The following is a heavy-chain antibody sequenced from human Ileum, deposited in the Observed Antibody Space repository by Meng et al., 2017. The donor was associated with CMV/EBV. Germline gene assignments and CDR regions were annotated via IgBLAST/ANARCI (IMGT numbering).Heavy chain of an antibody. CDR2: VVPILNIT. D-gene: IGHD3-22*01. CDR3: ARLMLDSSGSYLLNYFDY. J-gene: IGHJ4*02. CDR1: GGTFSNSG. Sequence: SVKVSCKASGGTFSNSGISWVRQAPGQGLEWMGGVVPILNITNYAEKFQGRVTITADKSTSTAYMELSSLRSDDTAVYFCARLMLDSSGSYLLNYFDYWGQGTLVTVSS. V-gene: IGHV1-69*10.